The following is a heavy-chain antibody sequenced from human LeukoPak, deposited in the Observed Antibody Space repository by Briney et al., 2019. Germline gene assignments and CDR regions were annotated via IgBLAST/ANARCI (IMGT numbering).Heavy chain of an antibody. CDR3: VKDCPGDSSPEGVCHYYMDV. J-gene: IGHJ6*03. Sequence: GGSLRLSCAASGFTFSRYDMHWVRQTTGKGLEWVSVIGTAGDTYHPDSVKGRFTISRENAKNSLYLQMNSLRVGDTAVYYCVKDCPGDSSPEGVCHYYMDVWGKGTTVTVSS. D-gene: IGHD6-13*01. CDR1: GFTFSRYD. V-gene: IGHV3-13*01. CDR2: IGTAGDT.